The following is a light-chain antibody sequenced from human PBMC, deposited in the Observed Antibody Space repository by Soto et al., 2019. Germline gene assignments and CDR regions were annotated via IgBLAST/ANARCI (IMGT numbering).Light chain of an antibody. Sequence: TQSQGTLSLSPGERATISCRASQSVSNNYLACYQQKPGQAPRLLIYGASTRATGIPARFSGSGSGTEFTLTISSLQSEDFAVYYCQQYNNWPRTFGQGTKVDIK. CDR3: QQYNNWPRT. V-gene: IGKV3-15*01. CDR2: GAS. J-gene: IGKJ1*01. CDR1: QSVSNN.